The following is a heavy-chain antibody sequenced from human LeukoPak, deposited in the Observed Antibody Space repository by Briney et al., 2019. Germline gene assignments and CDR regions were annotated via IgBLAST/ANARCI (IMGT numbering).Heavy chain of an antibody. D-gene: IGHD3-10*01. CDR3: ASSGVRDYFDY. CDR1: GFTFSSYW. CDR2: IKQDGSEK. J-gene: IGHJ4*02. V-gene: IGHV3-7*01. Sequence: GGSLRLSCAASGFTFSSYWMSWVRQAPGKGLEWVANIKQDGSEKYYMDSVKGRFTISRDNAKNSLYLQMNSLRAEDTAVYYCASSGVRDYFDYWGQGTLVAVSS.